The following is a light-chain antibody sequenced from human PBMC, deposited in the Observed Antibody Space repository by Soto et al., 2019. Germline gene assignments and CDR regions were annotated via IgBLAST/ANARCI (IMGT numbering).Light chain of an antibody. V-gene: IGKV1-5*01. CDR2: DAS. J-gene: IGKJ3*01. Sequence: DIQMTQSPSTLSASVGDRVTITCRASQSISSWLAWYQQKPGKAPKLLIYDASSLESGVPSRFSGSGSGTEFTLPISSLQPDDFATYYCQQYNNYPSTFGPGTKVDIK. CDR3: QQYNNYPST. CDR1: QSISSW.